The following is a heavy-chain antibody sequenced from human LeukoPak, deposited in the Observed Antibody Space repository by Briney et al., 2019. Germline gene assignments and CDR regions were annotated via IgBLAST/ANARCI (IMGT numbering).Heavy chain of an antibody. CDR3: ARSRIAAAAGFDP. Sequence: SETLSLTCTVSGGSISSYYWSWIRQPPGKGLEWMGYIYYSGSTNYNPSLKSRVTISVDTPKNQFSLKLSSVTAADTAVYYCARSRIAAAAGFDPWGQGTLVTVSS. CDR2: IYYSGST. V-gene: IGHV4-59*08. J-gene: IGHJ5*02. D-gene: IGHD6-13*01. CDR1: GGSISSYY.